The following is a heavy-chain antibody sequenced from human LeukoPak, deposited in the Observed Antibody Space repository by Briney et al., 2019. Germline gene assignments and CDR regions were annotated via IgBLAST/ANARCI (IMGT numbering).Heavy chain of an antibody. V-gene: IGHV3-23*01. CDR2: ISGSGDGT. J-gene: IGHJ4*02. D-gene: IGHD5-12*01. CDR3: ARGFGYGSLDY. Sequence: GGSLRLSCAASGFTFNTYAMNWVRQAPGKGLEWVSIISGSGDGTFYADSVKGRFTISRDSSKNTVYLKMNSLRAGDTAIYYCARGFGYGSLDYWGQGTLVTVSS. CDR1: GFTFNTYA.